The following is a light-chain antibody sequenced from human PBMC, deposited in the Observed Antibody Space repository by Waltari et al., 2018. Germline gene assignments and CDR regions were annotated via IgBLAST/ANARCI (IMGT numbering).Light chain of an antibody. V-gene: IGKV1-5*03. CDR3: QQYNTYST. J-gene: IGKJ1*01. CDR1: QSISSW. Sequence: DILMTQSPSTLSASVGDRVTITFRASQSISSWLAWYQQKPGKAPKLLIYKASSLETGVPSRFSGSGAGTEFTLTISKLQPDDFATYYCQQYNTYSTFGQGTKVEIK. CDR2: KAS.